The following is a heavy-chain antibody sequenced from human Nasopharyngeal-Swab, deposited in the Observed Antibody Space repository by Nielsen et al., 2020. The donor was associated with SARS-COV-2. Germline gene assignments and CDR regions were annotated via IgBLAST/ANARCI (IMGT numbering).Heavy chain of an antibody. D-gene: IGHD3-10*01. CDR2: FDPEDGET. Sequence: ASVKVSCKVSGYTLTELSMHWVRQAPGKGLEWMGGFDPEDGETIYAQKFQGRVTMTEDTSTDTAYMELSSLRSEDTAVYYCATDPSFGEFYPKNNWFDPWGQGTLVTVSS. CDR1: GYTLTELS. J-gene: IGHJ5*02. V-gene: IGHV1-24*01. CDR3: ATDPSFGEFYPKNNWFDP.